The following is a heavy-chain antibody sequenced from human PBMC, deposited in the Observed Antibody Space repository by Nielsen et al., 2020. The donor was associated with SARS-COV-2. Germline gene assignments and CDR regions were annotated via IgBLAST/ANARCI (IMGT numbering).Heavy chain of an antibody. D-gene: IGHD5-24*01. Sequence: GSLRLSCTVSGGSISTGSHYWSWIRQPPGKGLEWIGYIFYRGNTNYNPSLKSRVTISVDTSENQFSLKVNSVTAADTAVYYCVRIDMATISVDYWGRGTLVTVSP. V-gene: IGHV4-61*01. CDR3: VRIDMATISVDY. CDR1: GGSISTGSHY. J-gene: IGHJ4*02. CDR2: IFYRGNT.